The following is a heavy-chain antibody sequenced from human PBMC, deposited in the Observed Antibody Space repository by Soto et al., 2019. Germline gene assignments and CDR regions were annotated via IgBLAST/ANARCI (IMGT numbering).Heavy chain of an antibody. CDR2: ISWNSGSI. D-gene: IGHD2-2*01. J-gene: IGHJ4*02. Sequence: EVQLVESGGGLVQPGRSLRLSCAASGFTFDDYAMHWVRQAPGKGLEWVSGISWNSGSIGYADSVKGRFTISRDNAKNSLYLQMNSLRAEDTALYYCAKDRAGLVVVEYYFDYWGQGTLVTVSS. CDR1: GFTFDDYA. V-gene: IGHV3-9*01. CDR3: AKDRAGLVVVEYYFDY.